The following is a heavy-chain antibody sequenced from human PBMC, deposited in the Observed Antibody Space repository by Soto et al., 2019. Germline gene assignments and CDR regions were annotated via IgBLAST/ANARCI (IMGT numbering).Heavy chain of an antibody. CDR1: GFTFSSYS. D-gene: IGHD2-2*01. Sequence: GGSLRLSCPASGFTFSSYSMNWVRQAPGKGLEWVSSISSSSSYIYYADSVKGRFTISRDNAKNSLYLQMNSLRAEDTAVYYCAREDCSSTSCYPFDYGGQGTRVSVFS. CDR2: ISSSSSYI. V-gene: IGHV3-21*01. J-gene: IGHJ4*02. CDR3: AREDCSSTSCYPFDY.